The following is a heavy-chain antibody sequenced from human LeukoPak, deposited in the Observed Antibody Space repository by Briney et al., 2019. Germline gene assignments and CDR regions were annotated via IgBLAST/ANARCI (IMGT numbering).Heavy chain of an antibody. J-gene: IGHJ4*02. V-gene: IGHV1-2*02. CDR2: INPNSGGT. CDR3: ARGVGSGWYEGDY. D-gene: IGHD6-19*01. Sequence: ASVKVSCKASAYTFTCYYMHWRRQAPGQGHEWMGWINPNSGGTNYAQKFQGRVTMTRDTSISTAYMELSRLRSDDTAVYYCARGVGSGWYEGDYWGQGTLVTVSS. CDR1: AYTFTCYY.